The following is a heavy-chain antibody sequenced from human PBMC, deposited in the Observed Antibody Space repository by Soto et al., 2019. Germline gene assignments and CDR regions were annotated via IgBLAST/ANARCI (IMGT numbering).Heavy chain of an antibody. CDR2: IYYSGST. J-gene: IGHJ3*02. Sequence: QLQLRESDPGLVKSSETLSLTCTVSGGSISSSSYYWGWIRQPPGKGLEWIGSIYYSGSTYYNASLKSLVTISVDTSKKQLALKLSSVTAADTAVYYCARVAYDAFDIWGQGTMVTVSS. V-gene: IGHV4-39*01. D-gene: IGHD3-16*01. CDR3: ARVAYDAFDI. CDR1: GGSISSSSYY.